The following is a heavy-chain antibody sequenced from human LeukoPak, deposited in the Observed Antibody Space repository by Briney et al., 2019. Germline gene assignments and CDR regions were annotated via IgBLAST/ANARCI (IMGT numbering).Heavy chain of an antibody. D-gene: IGHD3-16*01. CDR2: ISAVNNNT. CDR1: GFTFSNYA. V-gene: IGHV3-23*01. J-gene: IGHJ4*02. CDR3: AKDQITMLVCDY. Sequence: PGGSLRLSCAASGFTFSNYAMSWVRQAPGKGLEWVSAISAVNNNTYYADSVKGRFTISRDNSKNTLYLQMNSLSAEDTAIYCCAKDQITMLVCDYWGQGTLVTVSS.